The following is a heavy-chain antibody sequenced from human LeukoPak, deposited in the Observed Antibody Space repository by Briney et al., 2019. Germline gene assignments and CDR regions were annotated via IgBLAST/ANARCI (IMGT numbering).Heavy chain of an antibody. D-gene: IGHD3-10*01. CDR1: GGSLSISSYY. J-gene: IGHJ4*02. V-gene: IGHV4-39*01. CDR2: IYYSEST. Sequence: SDPLSLTCTVSGGSLSISSYYWGWIRQPPGKGLEWIGRIYYSESTYYNPSLKSRVTISADTSKNQFSLKLSSVTSADTAIYYCARLGVISSRDNYWGQGILVTVSS. CDR3: ARLGVISSRDNY.